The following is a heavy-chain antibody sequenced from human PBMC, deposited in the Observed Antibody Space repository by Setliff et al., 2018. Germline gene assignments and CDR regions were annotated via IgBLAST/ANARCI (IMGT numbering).Heavy chain of an antibody. Sequence: GESLKISCKGSGYPFSDNWIGWVRQVPGKGLERMGLIYPGDSDTRYSPSFQGQVTMSADKSINTAYLQWSSLKASDTAMYYCARLGAPASHDAFDIWGQGTMVTVSS. D-gene: IGHD6-25*01. CDR2: IYPGDSDT. J-gene: IGHJ3*02. V-gene: IGHV5-51*01. CDR1: GYPFSDNW. CDR3: ARLGAPASHDAFDI.